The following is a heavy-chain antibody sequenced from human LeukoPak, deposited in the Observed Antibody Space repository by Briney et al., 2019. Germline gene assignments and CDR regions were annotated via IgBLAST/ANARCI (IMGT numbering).Heavy chain of an antibody. V-gene: IGHV5-51*01. D-gene: IGHD5-24*01. J-gene: IGHJ4*02. CDR2: IYPGDSDT. CDR1: GYSFSNYW. Sequence: GESLKISCKGSGYSFSNYWIGWVRQIPGKGLEWMGIIYPGDSDTRYSPSFQGQVTISADKSITTAYLQWSSLKASDTAMYYCALSRDGYNGRYFDYWGQGTLVTVSS. CDR3: ALSRDGYNGRYFDY.